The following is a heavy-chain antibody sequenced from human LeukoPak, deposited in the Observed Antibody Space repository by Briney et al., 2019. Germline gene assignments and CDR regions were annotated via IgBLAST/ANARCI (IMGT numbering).Heavy chain of an antibody. J-gene: IGHJ6*02. CDR3: ARDPRSATPPYSYGLDV. Sequence: GGSLRLSCGASGFIFSDHYMDWVRQAPGKGLEWVGRSRNKANSYTTDYAASVKGRFTISRDDSKGSLYLQMNSLKTEDTAVYYCARDPRSATPPYSYGLDVWGQGTTVTVSS. D-gene: IGHD2-21*01. V-gene: IGHV3-72*01. CDR2: SRNKANSYTT. CDR1: GFIFSDHY.